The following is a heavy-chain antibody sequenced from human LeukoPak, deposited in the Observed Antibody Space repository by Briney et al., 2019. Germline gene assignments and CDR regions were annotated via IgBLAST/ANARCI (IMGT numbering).Heavy chain of an antibody. CDR3: AGRRNSGYDLVDY. CDR2: IKQDGSEK. CDR1: GFTFSSYA. D-gene: IGHD5-12*01. Sequence: GGSLRLSCAASGFTFSSYAMSWVRQAPGKGLEWVANIKQDGSEKYYVDSVKGRLTISRDNAKNSLYLQMNSLRAEDTAVYYCAGRRNSGYDLVDYWGQGTLVTVSS. V-gene: IGHV3-7*03. J-gene: IGHJ4*02.